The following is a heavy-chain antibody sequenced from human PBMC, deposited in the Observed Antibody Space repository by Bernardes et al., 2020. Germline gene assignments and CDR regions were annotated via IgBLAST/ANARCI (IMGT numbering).Heavy chain of an antibody. CDR2: ISASGGSS. V-gene: IGHV3-23*01. D-gene: IGHD6-19*01. Sequence: GGSLRLSCAASGFTFRSSAMSWVRQAPGPGLEWVSTISASGGSSYYTDSVKGRFTISRDNSKNTLYLQMNSLRAEDPAVYYCAKGDIGVAVRFGSWGQGTLVT. CDR1: GFTFRSSA. J-gene: IGHJ5*01. CDR3: AKGDIGVAVRFGS.